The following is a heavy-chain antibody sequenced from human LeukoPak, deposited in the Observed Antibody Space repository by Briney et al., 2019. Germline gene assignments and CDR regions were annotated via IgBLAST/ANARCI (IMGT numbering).Heavy chain of an antibody. CDR3: ARAGIAEARKDGRNYYYYGMDV. Sequence: AETLSLTCTVSGGSISSYYWSWIRQPAGKGLEWIGRIYSSGSTNYNPSLKSRVTMSVDTSKNQFSLQLSSVTAAHTAVYYYARAGIAEARKDGRNYYYYGMDVWGQGTTVTVSS. CDR2: IYSSGST. V-gene: IGHV4-4*07. D-gene: IGHD6-13*01. J-gene: IGHJ6*02. CDR1: GGSISSYY.